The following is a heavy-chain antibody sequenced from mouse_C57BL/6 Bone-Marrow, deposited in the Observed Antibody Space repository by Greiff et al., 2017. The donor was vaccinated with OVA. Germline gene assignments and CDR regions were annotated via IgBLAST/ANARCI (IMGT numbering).Heavy chain of an antibody. J-gene: IGHJ1*03. V-gene: IGHV1-4*01. CDR3: ARSTVVAKYFDV. D-gene: IGHD1-1*01. CDR1: GYTFTSYT. Sequence: VQVVESGAELARPGASVKMSCKASGYTFTSYTMHWVKQRPGQGLEWIGYINPSSGYTKYNQKFKDKATLTADKSSSTAYMQLSSLTSEDSAVYYYARSTVVAKYFDVWGTGTTVTVSS. CDR2: INPSSGYT.